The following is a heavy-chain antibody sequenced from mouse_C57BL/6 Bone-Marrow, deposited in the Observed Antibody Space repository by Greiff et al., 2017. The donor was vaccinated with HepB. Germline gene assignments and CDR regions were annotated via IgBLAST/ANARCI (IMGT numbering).Heavy chain of an antibody. V-gene: IGHV5-4*01. Sequence: EVNVVESGGGLVKPGGSLKLSCAASGFTFSSYAMSWVRQTPEKRLEWVATISDGGSYTYYPDNVKGRFTISRDNAKNNLYLQMSHLKSEDTAMYYCARDGGTGGYFDVWGTGTTVTVSS. D-gene: IGHD3-1*01. CDR2: ISDGGSYT. J-gene: IGHJ1*03. CDR3: ARDGGTGGYFDV. CDR1: GFTFSSYA.